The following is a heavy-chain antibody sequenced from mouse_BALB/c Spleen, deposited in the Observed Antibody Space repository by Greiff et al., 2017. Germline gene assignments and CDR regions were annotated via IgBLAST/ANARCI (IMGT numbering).Heavy chain of an antibody. CDR3: ARLWWEPAMDY. CDR1: GFTFTDYY. V-gene: IGHV7-3*02. CDR2: IRNKANGYTT. D-gene: IGHD1-1*02. Sequence: EVQLVESGGGLVQPGGSLRLSCATSGFTFTDYYMSWVRQPPGKALEWLGFIRNKANGYTTEYSASVKGRFTISRDNSQSILYLQMNTLRAEDSATYYCARLWWEPAMDYWGQGTSVTVSS. J-gene: IGHJ4*01.